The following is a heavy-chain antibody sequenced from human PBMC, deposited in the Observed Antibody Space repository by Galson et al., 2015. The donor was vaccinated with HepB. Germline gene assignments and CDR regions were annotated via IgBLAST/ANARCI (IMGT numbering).Heavy chain of an antibody. V-gene: IGHV3-21*01. Sequence: SLRLSCAASGFTFSSYIMNWVRQAPGKGLEWVSSISSSSSYIYYADSVKGRFTISRDNAKNSLYLQMNSLRAEDTAVYYCAREEGSSWYPGNLDYWGQGTLVTVSS. D-gene: IGHD6-13*01. CDR2: ISSSSSYI. J-gene: IGHJ4*02. CDR1: GFTFSSYI. CDR3: AREEGSSWYPGNLDY.